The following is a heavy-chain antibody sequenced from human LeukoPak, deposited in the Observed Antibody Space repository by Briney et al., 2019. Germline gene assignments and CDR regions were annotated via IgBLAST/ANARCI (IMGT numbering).Heavy chain of an antibody. V-gene: IGHV4-59*08. Sequence: SEILSLTCTVSGGSISRYYWSWIRQPPGKGLGLIGYIYYSGSTNYNPSLKSRVTISVDTSKNQFSLKLSSVTAADTAVYYCARHSYYDSSGYRFDYWGQGTLVTVSS. CDR2: IYYSGST. CDR1: GGSISRYY. J-gene: IGHJ4*02. D-gene: IGHD3-22*01. CDR3: ARHSYYDSSGYRFDY.